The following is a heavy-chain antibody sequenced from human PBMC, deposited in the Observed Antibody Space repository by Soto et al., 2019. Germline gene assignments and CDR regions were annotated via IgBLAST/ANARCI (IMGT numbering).Heavy chain of an antibody. J-gene: IGHJ6*03. CDR3: ASGLITGSRNYYYYYMDV. CDR1: GFTFSSYS. CDR2: ISSGSSTI. D-gene: IGHD1-20*01. V-gene: IGHV3-48*01. Sequence: GGSLRLSCAASGFTFSSYSMNWVRQAPGKGLEWVSYISSGSSTIYYADSVKGRFTISRDNAKNSLYLQMNSLRAEDSAVYYCASGLITGSRNYYYYYMDVWGKGTTVTVSS.